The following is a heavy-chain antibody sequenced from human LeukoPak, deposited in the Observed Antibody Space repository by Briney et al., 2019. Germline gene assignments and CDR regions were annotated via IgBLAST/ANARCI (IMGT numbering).Heavy chain of an antibody. V-gene: IGHV3-7*03. Sequence: GGSLRLSCAASGSTFSSYWMSWVRQAPGKGREWVANIKQDGSEKYYVDSVKGRFTISRDNAKNSLYLQMNSLRAEDTAVYYCAREGGYSYGLPFDYWGQGTLVTVSS. D-gene: IGHD5-18*01. CDR3: AREGGYSYGLPFDY. CDR1: GSTFSSYW. J-gene: IGHJ4*02. CDR2: IKQDGSEK.